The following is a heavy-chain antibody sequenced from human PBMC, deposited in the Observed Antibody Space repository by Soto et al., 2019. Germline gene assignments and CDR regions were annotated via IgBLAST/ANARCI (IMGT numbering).Heavy chain of an antibody. CDR2: IWYDGSNK. D-gene: IGHD5-18*01. V-gene: IGHV3-33*01. Sequence: GGPLRLSCAASGFTFSSYGMHWVRQAPGKGLEWVAVIWYDGSNKYYADPVKGRFTISRDNSKNTLYLQMNSLRAEDTAVYDFARAVGIQLWSGHYYGMAVWGQGTTVIVSS. CDR1: GFTFSSYG. J-gene: IGHJ6*02. CDR3: ARAVGIQLWSGHYYGMAV.